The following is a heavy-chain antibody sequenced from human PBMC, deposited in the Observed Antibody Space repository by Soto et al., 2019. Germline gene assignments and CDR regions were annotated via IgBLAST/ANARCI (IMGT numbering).Heavy chain of an antibody. V-gene: IGHV4-39*01. CDR2: IYYSGST. CDR3: ASSGLAGWFDP. J-gene: IGHJ5*02. D-gene: IGHD1-26*01. Sequence: QLQLQESGPGLVKPSETLSLTCTVSGGSISSSSYYWGWIRQPPGKGLEWIGSIYYSGSTYYNPSLKSRVTISVDTSKNQFSLKLSSVTAADTAVYYCASSGLAGWFDPWGQGTLVTVSS. CDR1: GGSISSSSYY.